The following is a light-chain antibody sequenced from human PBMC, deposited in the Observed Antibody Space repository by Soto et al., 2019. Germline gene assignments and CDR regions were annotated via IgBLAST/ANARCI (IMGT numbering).Light chain of an antibody. CDR2: AAS. J-gene: IGKJ4*01. Sequence: DIQMTQSPSSLSASVGDRVTITCRASQSISSYLNWYQQKPGKAPKLLIYAASSLQSGVPSRFSGSGSWTDFTLTISSLQPEDFATYYCQQSYSTSPLTFGGGTKVEIK. CDR1: QSISSY. CDR3: QQSYSTSPLT. V-gene: IGKV1-39*01.